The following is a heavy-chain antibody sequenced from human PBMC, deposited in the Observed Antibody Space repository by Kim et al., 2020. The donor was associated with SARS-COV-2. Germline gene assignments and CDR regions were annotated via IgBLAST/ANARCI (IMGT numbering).Heavy chain of an antibody. CDR1: GFTFSSYW. V-gene: IGHV3-7*01. D-gene: IGHD3-10*01. J-gene: IGHJ4*02. Sequence: GGSLRLSCAASGFTFSSYWMSWVRQAPGKGLEWVANVKQDGSERNYVDSVKGRFTISRDNAKNSLYLQMDSLRDEDTAVYYCARGSGSYYIHWGQGTLVT. CDR2: VKQDGSER. CDR3: ARGSGSYYIH.